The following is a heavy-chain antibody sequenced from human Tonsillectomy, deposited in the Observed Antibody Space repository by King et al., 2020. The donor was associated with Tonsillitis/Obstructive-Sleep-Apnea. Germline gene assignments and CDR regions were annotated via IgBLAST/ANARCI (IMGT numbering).Heavy chain of an antibody. CDR1: GFTFSTYA. V-gene: IGHV3-23*04. D-gene: IGHD6-19*01. CDR2: ISDRGDNT. J-gene: IGHJ6*03. CDR3: AGGPAGADYYYMDV. Sequence: EGQLVQSGGGLVQPGGSLRLSCAASGFTFSTYAMTWVRQAPGKGLEWVSSISDRGDNTFNAGSVKGRFTMSRDNSKNTLYLQMRSLRAEDTALYYCAGGPAGADYYYMDVWGKGTTVTVSS.